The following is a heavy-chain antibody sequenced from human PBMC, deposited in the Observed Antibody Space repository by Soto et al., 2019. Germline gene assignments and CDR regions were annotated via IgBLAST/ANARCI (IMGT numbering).Heavy chain of an antibody. CDR3: GKVLVGATGHPDSAS. CDR1: GGSIYRSGYY. CDR2: IDYNGVT. D-gene: IGHD2-15*01. J-gene: IGHJ4*02. V-gene: IGHV4-39*01. Sequence: SETLSLTCTVSGGSIYRSGYYWGWIRQPPGRGLEWIGNIDYNGVTYSNPSLKSRVTISRDTSKNQFSLKLTSVTAADTALYYCGKVLVGATGHPDSASWGPGTLVTVS.